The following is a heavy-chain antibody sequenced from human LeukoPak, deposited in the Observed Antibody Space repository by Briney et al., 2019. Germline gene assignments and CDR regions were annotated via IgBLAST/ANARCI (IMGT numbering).Heavy chain of an antibody. J-gene: IGHJ4*02. CDR2: SYPGDSDA. CDR3: ARHSSSGYYYLDY. V-gene: IGHV5-51*01. Sequence: GESLKISCKGSGYRFTSSWIGWVLQMPVKGLECMGISYPGDSDARYSPSFQGQVTISADKSINTAYLQCSSLKASDTAMYYCARHSSSGYYYLDYWGQGTLVTVSS. CDR1: GYRFTSSW. D-gene: IGHD3-22*01.